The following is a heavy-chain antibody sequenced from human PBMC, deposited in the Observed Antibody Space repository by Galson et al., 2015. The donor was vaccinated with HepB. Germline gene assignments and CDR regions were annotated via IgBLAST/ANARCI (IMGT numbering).Heavy chain of an antibody. Sequence: SLRLACAASGVTFSDYYMSWIRQAPGKGLEWVSYISSSGSTIYYADSVKGRFTISRDNAKNSLYLQMNSLRAEDTAVYYCATYCSGGSCYSGAFDIWGQGTMVTVSS. V-gene: IGHV3-11*01. CDR1: GVTFSDYY. J-gene: IGHJ3*02. CDR3: ATYCSGGSCYSGAFDI. CDR2: ISSSGSTI. D-gene: IGHD2-15*01.